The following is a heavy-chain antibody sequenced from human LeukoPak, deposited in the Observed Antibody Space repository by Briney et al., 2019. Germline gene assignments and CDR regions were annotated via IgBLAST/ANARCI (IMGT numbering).Heavy chain of an antibody. Sequence: GGSLRLSCAASGFTFSSYSMNWVRQAPGKGLEWVSSISSSSSFIYYADSVKGRFTISRDNAKNSLYLQMNSLRDEDTAVYYCARGTSPTFDYWGQGTLVTVSS. CDR2: ISSSSSFI. J-gene: IGHJ4*02. CDR1: GFTFSSYS. D-gene: IGHD2-2*01. V-gene: IGHV3-21*01. CDR3: ARGTSPTFDY.